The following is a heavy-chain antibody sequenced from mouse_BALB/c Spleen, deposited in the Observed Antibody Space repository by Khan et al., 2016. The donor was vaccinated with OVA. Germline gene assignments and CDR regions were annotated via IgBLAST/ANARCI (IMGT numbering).Heavy chain of an antibody. CDR2: INTYTGEP. J-gene: IGHJ2*01. V-gene: IGHV9-3-1*01. CDR3: ASSYGNYFDY. D-gene: IGHD2-10*02. CDR1: GYTFTNYG. Sequence: QFQLVQSGPELKKPGETVKISCKASGYTFTNYGMNWVKQAPGKGLKWMGWINTYTGEPTYADDFKGRFAFSLETSASTAYLQINNLKNEDTATYFCASSYGNYFDYWGQGTTLTVSS.